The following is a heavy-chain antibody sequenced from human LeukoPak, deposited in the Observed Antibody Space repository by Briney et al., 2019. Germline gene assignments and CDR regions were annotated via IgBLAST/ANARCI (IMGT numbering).Heavy chain of an antibody. J-gene: IGHJ4*02. CDR1: SGSISTSNYY. D-gene: IGHD6-13*01. CDR3: AREGKQQLGLFDY. Sequence: PSETLSLTCTVSSGSISTSNYYWGWIRQPPGKGLEWIGNIFYSGSTYYSPSLKSRVTISLDTSRNQFSLKLSSVTAADTAVYYCAREGKQQLGLFDYWGQGTLVTVSS. CDR2: IFYSGST. V-gene: IGHV4-39*07.